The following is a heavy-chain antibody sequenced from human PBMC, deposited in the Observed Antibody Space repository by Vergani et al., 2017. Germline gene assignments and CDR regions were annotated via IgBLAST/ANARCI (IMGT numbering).Heavy chain of an antibody. D-gene: IGHD1-26*01. CDR1: GFTFSSYS. V-gene: IGHV3-48*02. Sequence: EVQLVESGGGLVQPGGSLRLSCAASGFTFSSYSMNWVRQAPGKGLEWVSYISSSSSTIYYADSVKGRFTISRDNAKNSLNLQMNSLRDEDTAVYYCARDRWELGSSPYYNYGMDVWGQGTTVTVSS. J-gene: IGHJ6*02. CDR3: ARDRWELGSSPYYNYGMDV. CDR2: ISSSSSTI.